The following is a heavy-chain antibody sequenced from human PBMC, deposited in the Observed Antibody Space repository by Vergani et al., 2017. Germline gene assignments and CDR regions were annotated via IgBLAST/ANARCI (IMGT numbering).Heavy chain of an antibody. V-gene: IGHV4-30-4*08. CDR1: GGSISSGDYY. D-gene: IGHD3-16*02. J-gene: IGHJ4*02. CDR2: IYYNGNT. Sequence: QVQLQESGPGLVKPSQTLSRTCTVSGGSISSGDYYWSWIRQPPGKGLEWIGYIYYNGNTYYNPSLKSRVTISVDTSKNQFSLKLSSVTAADTAVYYCARGRLGDLSLRTFDYWGKGTLVTVSS. CDR3: ARGRLGDLSLRTFDY.